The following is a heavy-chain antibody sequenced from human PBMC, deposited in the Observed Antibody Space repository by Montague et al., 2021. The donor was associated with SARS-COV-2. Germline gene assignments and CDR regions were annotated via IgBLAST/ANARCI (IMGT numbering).Heavy chain of an antibody. CDR1: GASIRSSDHY. CDR3: ARAGGFYNRGYVGRLRTYYFDS. Sequence: SETLSLTCTVSGASIRSSDHYWGWIRQPPGKGLEWIGSIYYTGSRYYTPSLTSRLTISVDTSRYQFSLELTSVTAADTAIYYCARAGGFYNRGYVGRLRTYYFDSGGQGLLVTVSS. J-gene: IGHJ4*02. CDR2: IYYTGSR. V-gene: IGHV4-39*07. D-gene: IGHD3-22*01.